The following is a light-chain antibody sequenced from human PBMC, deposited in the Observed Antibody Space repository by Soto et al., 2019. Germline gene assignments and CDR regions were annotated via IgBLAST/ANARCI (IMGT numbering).Light chain of an antibody. CDR2: NAS. J-gene: IGKJ4*01. CDR1: QSVSSN. CDR3: QQFNYWPPLT. V-gene: IGKV3-15*01. Sequence: EIVMTQSPATLSVTPGERATLSCRAIQSVSSNLAWYQQKPGQAPRLLMFNASTRATGIPARFSGSGSGTEFTLTITSLQSEDFAVYYCQQFNYWPPLTFGGGTKVDIK.